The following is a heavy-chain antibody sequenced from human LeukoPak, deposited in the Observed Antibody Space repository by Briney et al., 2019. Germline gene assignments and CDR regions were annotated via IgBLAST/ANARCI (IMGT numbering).Heavy chain of an antibody. V-gene: IGHV1-69*13. CDR1: GGTFSSYA. CDR2: IIPIFGTA. D-gene: IGHD6-13*01. CDR3: ARFEGYSSSSWYAFDY. Sequence: VASVKVSCKASGGTFSSYAISWVRQAPGQGLEWMGGIIPIFGTANYAQKFQGRVTITADESTSTAYMELSSLRSEDAAVYYCARFEGYSSSSWYAFDYWGQGTLVTVSS. J-gene: IGHJ4*02.